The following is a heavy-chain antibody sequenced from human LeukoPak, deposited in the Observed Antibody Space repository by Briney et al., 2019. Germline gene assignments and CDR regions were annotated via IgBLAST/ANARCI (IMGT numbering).Heavy chain of an antibody. CDR2: INNSGST. CDR3: ARAVAGTTDY. CDR1: GGSFSGYY. V-gene: IGHV4-34*01. Sequence: SETLSLTCAVYGGSFSGYYWSWIRQPPGKGLEWIGEINNSGSTNYNPSLKSRVTISVDTSKNQFSLKLSPVTAADTAVYYCARAVAGTTDYWGQGTLVTVSS. D-gene: IGHD6-19*01. J-gene: IGHJ4*02.